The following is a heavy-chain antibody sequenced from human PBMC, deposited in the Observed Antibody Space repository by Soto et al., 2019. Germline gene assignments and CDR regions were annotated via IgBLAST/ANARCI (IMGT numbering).Heavy chain of an antibody. CDR3: ARNQGDNSGYYSGYFDL. CDR2: ISGSGGRA. V-gene: IGHV3-23*01. CDR1: GFTFSSYA. D-gene: IGHD3-22*01. Sequence: PGGSLRLSCAASGFTFSSYAMSWVRQAPGKGLEWVSGISGSGGRAHYADPVKGRFTISRDNSKNTLYLQMNSLRAEDTALYYCARNQGDNSGYYSGYFDLWGRGTLVTVSS. J-gene: IGHJ2*01.